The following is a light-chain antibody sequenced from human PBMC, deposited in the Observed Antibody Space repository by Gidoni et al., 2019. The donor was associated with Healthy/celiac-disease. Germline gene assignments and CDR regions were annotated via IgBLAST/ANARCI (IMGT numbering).Light chain of an antibody. CDR3: QQLNSYPRT. CDR1: QGISSS. Sequence: DIQLTQSPSFLSASVGDRVTITCRASQGISSSLAWYQQKPGKAPKLLIYAASTLQSGVPSRFSGSGSGTEFTLTISSLQPEDFATYSCQQLNSYPRTFGQGTKLEIK. V-gene: IGKV1-9*01. J-gene: IGKJ2*01. CDR2: AAS.